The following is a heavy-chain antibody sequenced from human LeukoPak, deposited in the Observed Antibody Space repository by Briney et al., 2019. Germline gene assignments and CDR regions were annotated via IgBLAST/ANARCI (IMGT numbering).Heavy chain of an antibody. CDR1: TSTGLVW. Sequence: GGSLRLSCAASTSTGLVWMDWVRKSPGKGLVWVSRISSDGTGANYADSVKGRFTISRDNAKNTLYLQMNSLRAEDTAVYYCARAFQLRDYWGQGTLVTVSS. CDR2: ISSDGTGA. CDR3: ARAFQLRDY. D-gene: IGHD1-26*01. J-gene: IGHJ4*02. V-gene: IGHV3-74*01.